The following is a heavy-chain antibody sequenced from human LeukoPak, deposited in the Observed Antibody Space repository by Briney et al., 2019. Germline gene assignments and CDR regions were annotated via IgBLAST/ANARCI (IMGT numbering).Heavy chain of an antibody. Sequence: SEALSLTCAVYGGSFSGYYWSWIRQPPGKGLEWIGEINHSGSTNYNPSLKSRVTISVDTSKNQFSLKLSPVTAADTAVYYCARESSDWTSYNYFYMDVWGKGTTVTVSS. CDR3: ARESSDWTSYNYFYMDV. CDR1: GGSFSGYY. D-gene: IGHD6-19*01. CDR2: INHSGST. J-gene: IGHJ6*03. V-gene: IGHV4-34*01.